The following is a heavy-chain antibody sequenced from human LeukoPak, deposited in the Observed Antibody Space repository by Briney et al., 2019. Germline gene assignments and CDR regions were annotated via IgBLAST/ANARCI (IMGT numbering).Heavy chain of an antibody. D-gene: IGHD2-21*02. Sequence: GGSLRLSCAASGFTFSSYAMSWVRQAPGKGLEWVSAISGSGGSTYYADSVKGRFTISRDNSKHTLYLQMNSLRAEDTAVYYCAKASYCGGDCYPSYFDYWGQGTLVTVSS. CDR2: ISGSGGST. V-gene: IGHV3-23*01. CDR3: AKASYCGGDCYPSYFDY. CDR1: GFTFSSYA. J-gene: IGHJ4*02.